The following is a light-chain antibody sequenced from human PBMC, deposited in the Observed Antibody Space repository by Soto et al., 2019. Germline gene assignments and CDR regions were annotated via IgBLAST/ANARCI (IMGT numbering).Light chain of an antibody. CDR2: SGN. CDR3: PSWDDSLYGWV. CDR1: SSNIGSHT. Sequence: QSVLTQPPSASGTPGQRVIISCSGTSSNIGSHTVNWYQHLPGTAPKLLIYSGNQRPSGVPARFSGSKSGTSASLGISGLQSEDEADYYFPSWDDSLYGWVFGGGTKLTVL. J-gene: IGLJ3*02. V-gene: IGLV1-44*01.